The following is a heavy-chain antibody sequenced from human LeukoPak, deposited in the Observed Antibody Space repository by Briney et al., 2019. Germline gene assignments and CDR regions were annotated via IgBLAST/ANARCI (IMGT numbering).Heavy chain of an antibody. CDR2: SHTGGSI. CDR3: ASLRFGEYLDY. J-gene: IGHJ4*02. Sequence: SETLSLTCTVSGVSISGFYWNWIRQPPRKGLEWVGYSHTGGSISSNPSLNSRVAFSMDTSKNQVSLRLNSVTATDTAVYYCASLRFGEYLDYWGQGTLVTVSS. CDR1: GVSISGFY. V-gene: IGHV4-4*08. D-gene: IGHD3-10*01.